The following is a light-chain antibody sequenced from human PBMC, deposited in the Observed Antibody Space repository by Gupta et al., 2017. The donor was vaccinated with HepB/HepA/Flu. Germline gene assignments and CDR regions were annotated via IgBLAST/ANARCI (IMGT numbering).Light chain of an antibody. CDR2: RNN. CDR1: SSNIGHNY. Sequence: QSVLTQPPSASGTPGQRVTISFSGSSSNIGHNYVYWYQQLPGTAPKLLIYRNNQRPSGVPARFSGSKSGTSASLAISGLRSEDEADYYCSTWDDSLSGNWVFGGGTKLTVL. V-gene: IGLV1-47*01. CDR3: STWDDSLSGNWV. J-gene: IGLJ3*02.